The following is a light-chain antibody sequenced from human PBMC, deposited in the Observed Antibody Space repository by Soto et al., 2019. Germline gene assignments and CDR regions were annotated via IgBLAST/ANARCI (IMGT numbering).Light chain of an antibody. CDR1: QSVNSN. V-gene: IGKV3-15*01. CDR2: GLS. J-gene: IGKJ5*01. Sequence: EIVMTQSPATLSVSPLEIATLSFRASQSVNSNLAWCQQKPGQAPRLLIYGLSIRAPGVPARFSVSGSGTEFTLTISSLQSEDFAVYFCQQRTNWPATFGQGTRLEIK. CDR3: QQRTNWPAT.